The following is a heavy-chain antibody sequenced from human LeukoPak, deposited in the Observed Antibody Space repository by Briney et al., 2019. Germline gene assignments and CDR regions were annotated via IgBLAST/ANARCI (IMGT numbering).Heavy chain of an antibody. CDR3: ASENSGYGDAFDI. J-gene: IGHJ3*02. CDR2: IISSSSYI. D-gene: IGHD5-12*01. Sequence: GGSLRLSCAASGFTFSSYSMNWVRQAPGKGLGWVSSIISSSSYIYYADSVKGRLTISRDNAKNSLYLQMNSLRAEDTAVYYCASENSGYGDAFDIWGQGTMVTVSS. CDR1: GFTFSSYS. V-gene: IGHV3-21*01.